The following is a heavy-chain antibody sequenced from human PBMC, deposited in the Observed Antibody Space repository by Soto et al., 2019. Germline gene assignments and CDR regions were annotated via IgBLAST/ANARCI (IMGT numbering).Heavy chain of an antibody. Sequence: QVQLVESGGGVVQPGRSLRLSCAASGFTFSIYGMHWVRQAPGKGLEWVAVISYDGSNKYYADSVKGRFTISRDNSKRXLXXQMTSLRPEDTALYYCAKGWALGLSVAARRGGMDVWGQGTTVTVSS. CDR3: AKGWALGLSVAARRGGMDV. J-gene: IGHJ6*02. V-gene: IGHV3-30*18. D-gene: IGHD6-19*01. CDR2: ISYDGSNK. CDR1: GFTFSIYG.